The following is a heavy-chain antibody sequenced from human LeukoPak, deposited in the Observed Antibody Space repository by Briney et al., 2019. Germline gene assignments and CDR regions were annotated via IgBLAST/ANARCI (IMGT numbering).Heavy chain of an antibody. J-gene: IGHJ5*02. V-gene: IGHV3-21*01. D-gene: IGHD3-16*02. CDR1: GFTFSSYT. Sequence: GGSLRLSCAPSGFTFSSYTMNWVRQAPGKGLEWVSSISSSSSYIYYADSMKGRFTISRDNAKNSLYLQMNSLRAEDTAVYYCARDKDYDYIWGSYRPDDFDPWGQGTLVTVSS. CDR3: ARDKDYDYIWGSYRPDDFDP. CDR2: ISSSSSYI.